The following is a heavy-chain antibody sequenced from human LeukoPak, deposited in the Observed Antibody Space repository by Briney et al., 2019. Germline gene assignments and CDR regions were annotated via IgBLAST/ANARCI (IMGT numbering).Heavy chain of an antibody. CDR2: IYCSGST. V-gene: IGHV4-59*08. D-gene: IGHD4-17*01. J-gene: IGHJ4*02. CDR1: GGSISGYN. CDR3: ARRNYGDYDHYFDY. Sequence: PSETLSLTCTVSGGSISGYNWSWIRQPPGKGLEWIGCIYCSGSTNYNPSLKSRVTISGDTSRNQLSLRLSSVTAADTAVYFCARRNYGDYDHYFDYWGQGILVTVSS.